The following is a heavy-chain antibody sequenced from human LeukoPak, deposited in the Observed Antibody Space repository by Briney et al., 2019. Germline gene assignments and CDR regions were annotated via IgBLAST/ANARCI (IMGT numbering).Heavy chain of an antibody. CDR1: GFTYSSYA. CDR2: ISGSGGST. J-gene: IGHJ4*02. Sequence: PGGSLRLSCAAPGFTYSSYAMIWVRQAPGKGLEWVSAISGSGGSTYYADSVKGRFTISRDNSKNTLYLQMNSLRAEDTAVYYCAKGRPYYYDSSGYYNYFDYWGQGTLVTVSS. V-gene: IGHV3-23*01. CDR3: AKGRPYYYDSSGYYNYFDY. D-gene: IGHD3-22*01.